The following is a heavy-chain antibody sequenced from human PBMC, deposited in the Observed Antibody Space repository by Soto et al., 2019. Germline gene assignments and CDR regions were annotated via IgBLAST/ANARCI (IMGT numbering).Heavy chain of an antibody. CDR2: IYYSGST. Sequence: ASETLSLTCTVSGGSISSYYWSWIRQPPGKGLEWIGYIYYSGSTNYNPSLKSRVTISVDTSKNQFSLKLSSVTAADTAVYYCARDPTRRYSSGPPDRYGMDVWGQGTTVTVSS. V-gene: IGHV4-59*01. CDR1: GGSISSYY. CDR3: ARDPTRRYSSGPPDRYGMDV. D-gene: IGHD3-22*01. J-gene: IGHJ6*02.